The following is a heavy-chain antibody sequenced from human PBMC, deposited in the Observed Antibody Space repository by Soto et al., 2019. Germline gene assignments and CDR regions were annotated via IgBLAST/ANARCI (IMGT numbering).Heavy chain of an antibody. J-gene: IGHJ4*02. CDR1: GFTFSNFA. CDR3: ANGTPAYIVYYFDF. V-gene: IGHV3-23*01. CDR2: LSGTTGSA. D-gene: IGHD3-16*02. Sequence: GGSLRLSCAASGFTFSNFAMSWVRQAPGKGLEWVSSLSGTTGSAHYADSVKGRFTISRDNSKSTLSLQMNSLRAEDTAVNFCANGTPAYIVYYFDFWGQGTLVTVSS.